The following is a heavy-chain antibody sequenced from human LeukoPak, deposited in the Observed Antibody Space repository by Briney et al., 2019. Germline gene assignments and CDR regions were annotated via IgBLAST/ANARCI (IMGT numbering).Heavy chain of an antibody. D-gene: IGHD3-10*01. Sequence: ASVKVSCKASGYTFTGYYMHWVRQAPGQGLEWMGWINPNSGGTNYAQKFQGRVTMTRDTSINTAFMELSRLRSDDTAVYYCAGDLYYGSGSYPFDPWGQGTLVTVSS. CDR1: GYTFTGYY. CDR2: INPNSGGT. CDR3: AGDLYYGSGSYPFDP. V-gene: IGHV1-2*02. J-gene: IGHJ5*02.